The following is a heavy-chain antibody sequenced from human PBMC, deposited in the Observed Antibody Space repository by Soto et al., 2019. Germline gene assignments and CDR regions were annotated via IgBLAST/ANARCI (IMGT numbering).Heavy chain of an antibody. CDR2: IKEDGSEE. CDR1: GFSFGTYW. V-gene: IGHV3-7*01. CDR3: ARDEGCGGGSCYSIWRY. D-gene: IGHD2-15*01. J-gene: IGHJ4*02. Sequence: EVQLVESGGGLVQPGGSLRLSCAASGFSFGTYWISWVRQAPGKGLEWVANIKEDGSEEYYVDSVKGQFTISRDNAKNSLYLQMNSLRAEDTAMYYCARDEGCGGGSCYSIWRYWGQGTLVTVSP.